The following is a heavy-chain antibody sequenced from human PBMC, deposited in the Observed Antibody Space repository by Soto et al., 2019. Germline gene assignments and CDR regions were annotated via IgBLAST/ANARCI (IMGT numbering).Heavy chain of an antibody. CDR3: ARAYCGGDCSADY. CDR2: INTANGNT. D-gene: IGHD2-21*02. V-gene: IGHV1-3*04. J-gene: IGHJ4*02. Sequence: ASVKVSCKASGYTFTTYAMHWVRQAPGQRLEWMGWINTANGNTKYSQKFQGRVTITRDTSASTVYMEMNSLSSEDTAVYYCARAYCGGDCSADYWGQGTLVTVS. CDR1: GYTFTTYA.